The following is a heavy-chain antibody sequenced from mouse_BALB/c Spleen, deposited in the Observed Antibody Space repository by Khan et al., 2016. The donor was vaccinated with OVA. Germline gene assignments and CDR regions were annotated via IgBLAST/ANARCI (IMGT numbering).Heavy chain of an antibody. Sequence: EVELVESGGDLVKPGGSLKLSCAASGFSFSSYSMSWVRQTPDKRLDWVATISSGGDYTYYPDIVKGRFSISRDNAKNTLYLQMSSLKSEDTAMYYCASHLTWSCAYWGQGTLVTVSA. CDR1: GFSFSSYS. CDR2: ISSGGDYT. D-gene: IGHD1-3*01. CDR3: ASHLTWSCAY. J-gene: IGHJ3*01. V-gene: IGHV5-6*01.